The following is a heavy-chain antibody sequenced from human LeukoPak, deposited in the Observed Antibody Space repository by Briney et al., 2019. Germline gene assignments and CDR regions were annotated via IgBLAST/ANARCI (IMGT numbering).Heavy chain of an antibody. V-gene: IGHV1-2*02. CDR3: ARKLTTVTTGWFDP. CDR2: INPNSGGT. CDR1: GYTFTGYY. D-gene: IGHD4-17*01. Sequence: ASVEVSCKASGYTFTGYYMHWVRQAPGQGLEWMGWINPNSGGTNYAQKFQGRVTMTRDTSISTAYMELSRLRSDDTAVYYCARKLTTVTTGWFDPWGQGTLVTVSS. J-gene: IGHJ5*02.